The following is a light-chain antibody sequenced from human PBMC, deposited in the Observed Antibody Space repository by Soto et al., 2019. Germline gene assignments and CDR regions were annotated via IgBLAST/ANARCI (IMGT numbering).Light chain of an antibody. Sequence: IQMTQSPSSLSASVGDRVTITCRASQTISNFLSWYQQKPGKAPKLLIYAASGLQSDVPSRFSAGGSGTDFTLNITSLQPEDFATYFCQQSFSTPRTFGQGTRVEIK. CDR2: AAS. V-gene: IGKV1-39*01. CDR3: QQSFSTPRT. J-gene: IGKJ1*01. CDR1: QTISNF.